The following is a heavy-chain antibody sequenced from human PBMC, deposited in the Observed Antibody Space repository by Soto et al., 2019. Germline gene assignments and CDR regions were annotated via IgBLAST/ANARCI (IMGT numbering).Heavy chain of an antibody. D-gene: IGHD3-10*01. V-gene: IGHV3-21*01. Sequence: GGSLRLSCAASGFTFSSYSMNWVRQAPGKGLEWVSSISSSSSYIHYADSVKGRFTISRDNAKNSLYLQMNSLRAEDTAVYYCARDNTMGTGYFDYWGQGTLVTVSS. CDR3: ARDNTMGTGYFDY. CDR1: GFTFSSYS. CDR2: ISSSSSYI. J-gene: IGHJ4*02.